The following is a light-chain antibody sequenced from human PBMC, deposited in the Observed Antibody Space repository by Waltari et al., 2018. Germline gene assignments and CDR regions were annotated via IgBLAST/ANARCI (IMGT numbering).Light chain of an antibody. Sequence: WYQQTPGQAPRTLVYKGSNHPSWVPARFSGTILGDKAALTISGAQAEDESDYYCSIYMGSGIWVFGGGTKLTVL. J-gene: IGLJ3*02. CDR3: SIYMGSGIWV. V-gene: IGLV8-61*01. CDR2: KGS.